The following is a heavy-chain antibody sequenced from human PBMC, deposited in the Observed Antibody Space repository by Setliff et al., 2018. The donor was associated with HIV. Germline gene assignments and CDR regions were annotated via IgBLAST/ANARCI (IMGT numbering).Heavy chain of an antibody. CDR3: AKELRDTTMAPLAEYFQH. Sequence: PSETLRLSCAASGFAFKTVGLSWVRQAPGKGLEWVSGVSAKTKTAYYAESVKGRFIVSRDNSRNTLYLQMNSLRAEDTALYYCAKELRDTTMAPLAEYFQHWGQGTLVTVSS. J-gene: IGHJ1*01. CDR2: VSAKTKTA. CDR1: GFAFKTVG. D-gene: IGHD5-18*01. V-gene: IGHV3-23*01.